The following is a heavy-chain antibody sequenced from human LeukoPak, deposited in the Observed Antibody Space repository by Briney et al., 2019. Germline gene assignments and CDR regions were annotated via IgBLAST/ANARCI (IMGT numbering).Heavy chain of an antibody. CDR3: ARAYSSGWYWFDP. CDR1: GYTFTGYY. D-gene: IGHD6-19*01. CDR2: INPNSGGT. Sequence: ASVKVSCKASGYTFTGYYMHWVRQAPGQGLEWMGWINPNSGGTNYAQKFQGRVTMTRDTSISTAYMELSRLRSDDTAVYYCARAYSSGWYWFDPWGQGTLVTVSS. V-gene: IGHV1-2*02. J-gene: IGHJ5*02.